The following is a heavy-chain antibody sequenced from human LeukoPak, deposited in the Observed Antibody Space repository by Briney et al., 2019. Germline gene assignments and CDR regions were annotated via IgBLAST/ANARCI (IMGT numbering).Heavy chain of an antibody. Sequence: SETLSLTCTVSGGSISSSSYYWGWIRQPPGKGLEWIGSIYYSGGTYYNPSLKSRVTISVDTSKNQFSLKLSSVTAADTAVYYCARRRYSYGVDYWGQGTLVTVSS. CDR3: ARRRYSYGVDY. J-gene: IGHJ4*02. V-gene: IGHV4-39*01. D-gene: IGHD5-18*01. CDR2: IYYSGGT. CDR1: GGSISSSSYY.